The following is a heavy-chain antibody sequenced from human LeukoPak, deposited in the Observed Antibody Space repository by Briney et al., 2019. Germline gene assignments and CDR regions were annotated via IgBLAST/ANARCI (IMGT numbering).Heavy chain of an antibody. J-gene: IGHJ4*02. V-gene: IGHV3-23*01. D-gene: IGHD3-3*01. CDR1: GFTFSSYA. CDR2: ISGSGGST. CDR3: AKDGRFLEWLLLYYFDY. Sequence: GGSLRLSCAASGFTFSSYAMSWVRQAPGKGLEWVSAISGSGGSTYYADSVKGRFTISRGNSKNTLYLQMNSLRAEDTAVYYCAKDGRFLEWLLLYYFDYWGQGTLVTVSS.